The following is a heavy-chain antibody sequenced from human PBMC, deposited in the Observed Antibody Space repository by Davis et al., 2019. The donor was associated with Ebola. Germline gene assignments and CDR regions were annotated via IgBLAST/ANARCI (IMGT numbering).Heavy chain of an antibody. CDR3: ASLIIDY. CDR1: GFTVSSNY. CDR2: IYSGGST. Sequence: GESLKISCAASGFTVSSNYMSWVRQAPGKGLEWVSVIYSGGSTYYADSVKGRFTISRDNSKNTLYLQMNSLRAEDTAVYYCASLIIDYWGQGTLVTVSS. D-gene: IGHD3-10*01. V-gene: IGHV3-53*01. J-gene: IGHJ4*02.